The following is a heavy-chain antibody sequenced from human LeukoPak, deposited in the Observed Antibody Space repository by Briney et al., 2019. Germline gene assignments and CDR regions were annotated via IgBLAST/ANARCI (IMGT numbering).Heavy chain of an antibody. Sequence: GGSLRLSCAASGFTFSSYGMHWVRQAPGKGLEWVAVISYDGSNKYYADSVKGRFTISRDNSKNTLYLQMNSLRAEDTAVYYCAKDGRRAFMVRGVPEFDYWGQGTLVTVSS. CDR1: GFTFSSYG. CDR2: ISYDGSNK. D-gene: IGHD3-10*01. J-gene: IGHJ4*02. V-gene: IGHV3-30*18. CDR3: AKDGRRAFMVRGVPEFDY.